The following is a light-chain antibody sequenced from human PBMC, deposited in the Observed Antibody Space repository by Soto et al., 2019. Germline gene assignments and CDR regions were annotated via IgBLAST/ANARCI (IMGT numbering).Light chain of an antibody. CDR1: QSVSSN. CDR3: QQYNNWPLT. V-gene: IGKV3-15*01. J-gene: IGKJ4*01. CDR2: GAS. Sequence: EIVMTQSPATPSVSPGEIATLSCRASQSVSSNLAWYQHKPGQAPRLLIYGASTRATGIPARFSGSGSGTEFTLTISSLQSEDFAVYYCQQYNNWPLTFGGGTKVEIK.